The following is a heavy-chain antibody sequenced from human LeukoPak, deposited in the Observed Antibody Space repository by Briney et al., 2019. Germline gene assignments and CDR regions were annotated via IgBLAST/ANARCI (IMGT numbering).Heavy chain of an antibody. V-gene: IGHV5-51*01. J-gene: IGHJ4*02. D-gene: IGHD5-18*01. CDR3: ARQTAMGRSGDY. CDR1: GYSFTSYL. Sequence: GGSLKISCKASGYSFTSYLIGWVRQMPGKGLEWMGIIDPSDSETRYTPSFQGQVTISVDKSLTTAYLQWNSLKASDTAMYYCARQTAMGRSGDYWGQGTLVTVSS. CDR2: IDPSDSET.